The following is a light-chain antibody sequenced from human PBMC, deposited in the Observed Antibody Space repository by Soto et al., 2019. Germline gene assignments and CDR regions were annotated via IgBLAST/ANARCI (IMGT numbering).Light chain of an antibody. J-gene: IGLJ3*02. CDR2: DVS. Sequence: QSALTQPRSVSGSPGQSVTISCTGTSSDVGGYNYVSWYQQHPGKAPKLMMYDVSKRPSGVPDRFSGSKSGNTASLTISGLQAEDEADYYCCSYAGSSVFGGGTQLTVL. CDR1: SSDVGGYNY. CDR3: CSYAGSSV. V-gene: IGLV2-11*01.